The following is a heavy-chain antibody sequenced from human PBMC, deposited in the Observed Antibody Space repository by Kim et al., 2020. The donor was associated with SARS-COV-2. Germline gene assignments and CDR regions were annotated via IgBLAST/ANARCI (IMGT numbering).Heavy chain of an antibody. CDR1: GGSISSSSYY. J-gene: IGHJ6*04. Sequence: SETLSLTCTVSGGSISSSSYYWGWIRQPPGKGLEWIGSIYYSGSTYYNPSLKSRVTISVDTSKNQFSLKLSSVTAADTAVYYCAREGVLRYFDWRNDYYGMDVWGKGTTVPVSS. CDR3: AREGVLRYFDWRNDYYGMDV. CDR2: IYYSGST. D-gene: IGHD3-9*01. V-gene: IGHV4-39*07.